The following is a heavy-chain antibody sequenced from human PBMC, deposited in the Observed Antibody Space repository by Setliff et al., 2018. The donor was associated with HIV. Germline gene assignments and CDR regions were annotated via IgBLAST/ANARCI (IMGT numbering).Heavy chain of an antibody. CDR2: IKSKTGGGTT. CDR1: GFTFNNAW. D-gene: IGHD5-12*01. J-gene: IGHJ4*02. CDR3: TTSNSGYDYLLDY. Sequence: PGGSLRLSCEASGFTFNNAWMSWVRQAPGKGLEWVGRIKSKTGGGTTDYAAPVKGRFTISRDDSKSTLYPQMNSLKTEDTAVYYCTTSNSGYDYLLDYWGQGTLVTVSS. V-gene: IGHV3-15*01.